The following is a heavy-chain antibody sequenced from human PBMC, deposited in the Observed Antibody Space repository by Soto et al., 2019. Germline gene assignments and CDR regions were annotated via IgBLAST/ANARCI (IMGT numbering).Heavy chain of an antibody. CDR3: AREDNGGYAFDI. CDR1: GFTFSSYG. Sequence: QVQLVESGGGVVQPGRSLRLSCAASGFTFSSYGMHWVRQAPGKGLEWVAVIWYDGSNKYYADSVKGRFTISRDNSKNTLYLQMNSMRAEDTAVYYCAREDNGGYAFDIWGQGTMVTVSS. J-gene: IGHJ3*02. CDR2: IWYDGSNK. D-gene: IGHD2-15*01. V-gene: IGHV3-33*01.